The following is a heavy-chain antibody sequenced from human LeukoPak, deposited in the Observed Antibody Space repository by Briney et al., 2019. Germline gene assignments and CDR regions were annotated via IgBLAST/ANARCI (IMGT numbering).Heavy chain of an antibody. CDR2: ISWNSGSI. CDR3: AKDPTSVGGRHDWLLDS. J-gene: IGHJ5*02. Sequence: PGGSLRLSCAASGFTFNTYTMHWVRQPPGKGLEWVSGISWNSGSIDYADSVKGRFTISRDNAKNTLYLQMNYLRAEDTAVYYCAKDPTSVGGRHDWLLDSWGQGTLVTVSS. CDR1: GFTFNTYT. V-gene: IGHV3-9*01. D-gene: IGHD3-9*01.